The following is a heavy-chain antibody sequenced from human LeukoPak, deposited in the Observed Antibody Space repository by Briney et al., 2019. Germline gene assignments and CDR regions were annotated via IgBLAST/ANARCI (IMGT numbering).Heavy chain of an antibody. CDR3: ARGFFGVVIIPYFDY. D-gene: IGHD3-3*01. CDR1: GGSISSYY. CDR2: IYYSGST. J-gene: IGHJ4*02. Sequence: TLSLTCTVSGGSISSYYWSWIRQPPGKGLEWIGYIYYSGSTYYNPSLKSRVTISVDTSKNQFSLKLSSVTAADTAVYYCARGFFGVVIIPYFDYWGQGTLVTVSS. V-gene: IGHV4-30-4*08.